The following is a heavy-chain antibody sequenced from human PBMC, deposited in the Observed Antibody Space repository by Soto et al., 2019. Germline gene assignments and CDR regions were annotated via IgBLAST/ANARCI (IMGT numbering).Heavy chain of an antibody. CDR1: GFTFSNYG. CDR3: AEGYDFWSGYYPIYYGMDV. V-gene: IGHV3-30*03. CDR2: ISYDGRTT. J-gene: IGHJ6*01. Sequence: GGSLRLSCESSGFTFSNYGMYWVRQAPGKGLEWVSLISYDGRTTYYVDSVKGRFTISRDNSKNTLYLQMNRLRVEDTAVYFCAEGYDFWSGYYPIYYGMDVWGQGTTLNVAS. D-gene: IGHD3-3*01.